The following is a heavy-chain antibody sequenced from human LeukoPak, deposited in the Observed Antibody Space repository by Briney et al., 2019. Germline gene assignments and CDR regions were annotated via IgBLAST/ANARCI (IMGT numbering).Heavy chain of an antibody. CDR2: IYSGGST. CDR3: ARGPQPYDDSGSRAFDI. J-gene: IGHJ3*02. V-gene: IGHV3-66*01. Sequence: QSGGSLRLSCAASGFTVSSNYMSWVRQAPGKGLEWVSVIYSGGSTYYADSVKGRFTISRDNSKNTLYLQLGSLRAEDMAVYYCARGPQPYDDSGSRAFDIWGQGAMVTVSS. D-gene: IGHD4-17*01. CDR1: GFTVSSNY.